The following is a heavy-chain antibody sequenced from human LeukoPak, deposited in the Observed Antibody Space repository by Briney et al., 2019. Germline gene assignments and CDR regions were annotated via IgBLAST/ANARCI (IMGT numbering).Heavy chain of an antibody. J-gene: IGHJ4*02. CDR1: GGSFSGYY. Sequence: SETLSLTCAVYGGSFSGYYWSWIRQPPGKGLEWIGKINHSGSTNYNPSLKSRVTISVDTSKNQFSLKLSSVTAADTAVYYCARALLNYYDSSGYYSSWYFDYWGQGTLVTVSS. CDR3: ARALLNYYDSSGYYSSWYFDY. D-gene: IGHD3-22*01. V-gene: IGHV4-34*01. CDR2: INHSGST.